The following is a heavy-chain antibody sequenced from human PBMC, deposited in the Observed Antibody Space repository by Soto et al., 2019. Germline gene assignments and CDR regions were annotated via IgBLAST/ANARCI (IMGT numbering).Heavy chain of an antibody. V-gene: IGHV1-24*01. CDR1: GYNLTELS. J-gene: IGHJ6*01. CDR3: ATRSSGLFDYGMGV. CDR2: FDPEDGET. D-gene: IGHD6-19*01. Sequence: ASLNVSCKVTGYNLTELSMHWVGQAPGKGLEWMGGFDPEDGETIYAQKFQGRVTMTEDTSTDTAYMGLSSLISEDTAVYYCATRSSGLFDYGMGVQGEGNTFPVPS.